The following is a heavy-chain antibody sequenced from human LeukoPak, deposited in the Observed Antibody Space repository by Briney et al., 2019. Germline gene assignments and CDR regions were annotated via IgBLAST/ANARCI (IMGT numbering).Heavy chain of an antibody. J-gene: IGHJ6*03. Sequence: SETLSLTCTVSDGPIRSHYWTWIRQSPVKGLEWIGDISNSGSTKYNPSLQSRVTISIDTSKSQFSLRLSSVTAADTAVYYCGRDALVGYFSYYYVDVWGKGITVTVSS. CDR1: DGPIRSHY. V-gene: IGHV4-59*11. CDR2: ISNSGST. D-gene: IGHD2-15*01. CDR3: GRDALVGYFSYYYVDV.